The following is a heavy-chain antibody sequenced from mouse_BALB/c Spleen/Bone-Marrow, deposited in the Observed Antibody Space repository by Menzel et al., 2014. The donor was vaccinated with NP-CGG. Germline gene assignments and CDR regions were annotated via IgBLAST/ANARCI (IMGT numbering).Heavy chain of an antibody. Sequence: VKLMESGPGLVAPSQRLSIPCTVSGFSLTSYGVHWVRQPPGKGLEWLGVIWAGGSTNYNSALMSRLSISKGNSKSQVFLKMNSLQTDDTAMYYCARDNGYYVDYAMDYWGQGASVTVSS. CDR3: ARDNGYYVDYAMDY. CDR1: GFSLTSYG. J-gene: IGHJ4*01. V-gene: IGHV2-9*02. D-gene: IGHD2-3*01. CDR2: IWAGGST.